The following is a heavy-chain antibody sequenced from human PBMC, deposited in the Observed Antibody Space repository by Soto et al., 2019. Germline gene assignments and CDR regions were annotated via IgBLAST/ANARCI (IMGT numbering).Heavy chain of an antibody. D-gene: IGHD6-19*01. CDR2: IDNDGSSR. CDR3: ATGSGWYSPDY. Sequence: EVQLVESGGGLVQPGGSLRLSCAASEFSFSSNWMHWVRQGPGKGLVWVSRIDNDGSSRDYADSVKGRFTISRDNAKNTLYLEMSSLRAEDTAVYYCATGSGWYSPDYWGQGTLVTVSS. V-gene: IGHV3-74*01. J-gene: IGHJ4*02. CDR1: EFSFSSNW.